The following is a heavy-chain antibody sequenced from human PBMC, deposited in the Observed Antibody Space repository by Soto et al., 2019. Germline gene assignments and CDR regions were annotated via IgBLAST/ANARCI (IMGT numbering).Heavy chain of an antibody. Sequence: QVQLVESGGGLVQPGGSLRLSCAASGFIFSDYYMSWIRQAPGKGLEWVSYISSSSSYRNYADSVKGRFTISRDNAKNSLYLQMNSLRAEDTAVYYCARAASGFLTDYWGQGTLVTVSS. CDR3: ARAASGFLTDY. D-gene: IGHD3-9*01. J-gene: IGHJ4*02. CDR1: GFIFSDYY. CDR2: ISSSSSYR. V-gene: IGHV3-11*06.